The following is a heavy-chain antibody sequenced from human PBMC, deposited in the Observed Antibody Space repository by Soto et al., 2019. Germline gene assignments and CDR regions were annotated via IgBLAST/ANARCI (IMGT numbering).Heavy chain of an antibody. Sequence: EVQLLESGGGLVQPGGSLRLSCAASGFTFSSYAMSWVRQAPGKGLEWVSAISGSGDTTQYADSVKGRFTISRDNSKNTLYLQMNSLRAEDTAVYYCAKDPTTVGFFDSWGQGTLVTVSS. J-gene: IGHJ4*02. CDR2: ISGSGDTT. V-gene: IGHV3-23*01. CDR1: GFTFSSYA. CDR3: AKDPTTVGFFDS. D-gene: IGHD4-17*01.